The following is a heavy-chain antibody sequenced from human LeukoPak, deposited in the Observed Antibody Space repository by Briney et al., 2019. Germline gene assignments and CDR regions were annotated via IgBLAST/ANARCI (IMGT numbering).Heavy chain of an antibody. CDR1: GGSISGYY. CDR3: AREARLASAAGLDV. J-gene: IGHJ6*02. D-gene: IGHD5-12*01. CDR2: LYGSASI. Sequence: HSETQSLTCTVSGGSISGYYWSWIRQPAGKGLEWIGRLYGSASIKYNSSLRSRLSLSGDTSKNQFSLKLSSVTAADTAVYYCAREARLASAAGLDVWGQGTMVTVS. V-gene: IGHV4-4*07.